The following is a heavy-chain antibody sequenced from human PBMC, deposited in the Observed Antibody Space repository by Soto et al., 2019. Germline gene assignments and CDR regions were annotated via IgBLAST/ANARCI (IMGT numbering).Heavy chain of an antibody. Sequence: ESGGGLVQPGGSLRLSCAASGFTFSSYAMSWVSQAPGKGLKWVSAISGSGGSTYYADSVKGRFTISRDNSKNTLYLQMNSLRAEDTAVSYCAKVGEHSSGWADFDYWGQGTLVTVSS. CDR2: ISGSGGST. D-gene: IGHD6-19*01. CDR1: GFTFSSYA. CDR3: AKVGEHSSGWADFDY. J-gene: IGHJ4*02. V-gene: IGHV3-23*01.